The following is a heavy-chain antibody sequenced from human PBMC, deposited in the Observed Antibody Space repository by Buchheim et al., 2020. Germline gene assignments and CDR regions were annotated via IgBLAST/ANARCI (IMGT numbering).Heavy chain of an antibody. J-gene: IGHJ6*03. V-gene: IGHV3-33*01. CDR3: ARNYGSGSYLHYYYMDV. Sequence: QVQLVESGGGVVQPGRSLRLSCAASGFTFSSYGMHWVRQAPGKGLEWVAVIWYDGSNKYYADFVKGRFTISRDNSKNTLYLQMNSLRAEDTAVYYCARNYGSGSYLHYYYMDVWGKGTT. CDR1: GFTFSSYG. D-gene: IGHD3-10*01. CDR2: IWYDGSNK.